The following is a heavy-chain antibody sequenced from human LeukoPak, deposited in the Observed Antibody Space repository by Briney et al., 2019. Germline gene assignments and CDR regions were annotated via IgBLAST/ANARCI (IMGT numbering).Heavy chain of an antibody. Sequence: GGSLRLSCATSGFIFSSYSMNWVRQAPGKWLEWVSYISSSSRTIYYADSVKGRFTISRDNAKNSLYLQMNSLRAEDTAVYYCARGSLLWFGELHTPDYWGQGTLVTVSS. CDR3: ARGSLLWFGELHTPDY. CDR1: GFIFSSYS. CDR2: ISSSSRTI. V-gene: IGHV3-48*04. D-gene: IGHD3-10*01. J-gene: IGHJ4*02.